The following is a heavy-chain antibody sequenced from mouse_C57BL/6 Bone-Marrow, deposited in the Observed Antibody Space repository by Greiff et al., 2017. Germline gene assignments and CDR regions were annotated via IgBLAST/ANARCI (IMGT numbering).Heavy chain of an antibody. CDR3: ALNLLLRY. CDR2: ISYSGST. Sequence: EVKLVESGPGLAKPSQTLSLTCSVPGYSITRDYWNWIRKFPGNKLEYLGYISYSGSTYYNPSLKCRISITRDTSKNQYYLQLNSVTTEDTATYYSALNLLLRYWGQGTLVTVSA. D-gene: IGHD1-1*01. CDR1: GYSITRDY. J-gene: IGHJ3*01. V-gene: IGHV3-8*01.